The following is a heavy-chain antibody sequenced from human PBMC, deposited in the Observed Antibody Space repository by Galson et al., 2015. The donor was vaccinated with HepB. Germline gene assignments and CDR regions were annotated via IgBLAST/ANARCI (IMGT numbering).Heavy chain of an antibody. CDR3: AHSLGLVGPYFDY. CDR2: INWNDDK. V-gene: IGHV2-5*01. J-gene: IGHJ4*02. D-gene: IGHD2-8*02. CDR1: EFSLRISGMG. Sequence: PALVKPTQTLTLTSTFSEFSLRISGMGVGWIRQPPGKALEWPAFINWNDDKRYSPSLKSRVSITKDTSKNQVVLRTTNMDPVDTATYYCAHSLGLVGPYFDYWGQGTLVTVSS.